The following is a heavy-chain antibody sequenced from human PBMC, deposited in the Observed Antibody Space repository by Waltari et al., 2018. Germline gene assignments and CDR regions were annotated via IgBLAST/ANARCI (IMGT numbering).Heavy chain of an antibody. CDR3: ARDTFRYGPGEGYYYGMDV. Sequence: QVLLQQSGPGLVKPSQTLSLTCAISGDSLSNNTPAWTWIRHSPSRGLEWLGRTYYRSTWFNDYAVSVKGRITFNPDTSKNQFSLQLNSLTPDDTAVYYCARDTFRYGPGEGYYYGMDVWGQGTTVTVSS. CDR2: TYYRSTWFN. CDR1: GDSLSNNTPA. D-gene: IGHD7-27*01. J-gene: IGHJ6*02. V-gene: IGHV6-1*01.